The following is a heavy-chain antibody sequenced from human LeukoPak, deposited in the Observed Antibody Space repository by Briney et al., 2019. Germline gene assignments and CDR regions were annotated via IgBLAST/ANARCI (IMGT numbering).Heavy chain of an antibody. J-gene: IGHJ4*01. V-gene: IGHV1-24*01. CDR3: TAGVAVSRWYYFDY. D-gene: IGHD6-13*01. Sequence: ASVKVSCKVSGYSLTDFSINWVRQAPGKGFEWMGGFAPEDGERIYAQKFQGRVTMTEDTSADTAYMELSSLKSEDTAVYFCTAGVAVSRWYYFDYWGQGTLVTVSS. CDR1: GYSLTDFS. CDR2: FAPEDGER.